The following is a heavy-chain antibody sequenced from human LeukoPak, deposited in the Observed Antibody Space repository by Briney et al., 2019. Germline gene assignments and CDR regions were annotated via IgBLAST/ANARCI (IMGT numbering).Heavy chain of an antibody. CDR2: IYHSGST. V-gene: IGHV4-38-2*02. CDR1: GYSISSGYY. Sequence: SETLSLTCTVSGYSISSGYYWGWIRQPPGKGLEWIGSIYHSGSTYYNPSLKSRVTISVDTSKNQFSLKLSSVTAADTAVYYCARRDGVATIPRWFDPWGQGTLVTVSS. J-gene: IGHJ5*02. D-gene: IGHD5-12*01. CDR3: ARRDGVATIPRWFDP.